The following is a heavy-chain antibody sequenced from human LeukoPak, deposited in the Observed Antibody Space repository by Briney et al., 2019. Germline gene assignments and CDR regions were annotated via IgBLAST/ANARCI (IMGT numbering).Heavy chain of an antibody. CDR2: IYHSGST. CDR1: GGSISSSYW. J-gene: IGHJ4*02. Sequence: NPSGTLSLTCAVSGGSISSSYWWSWVRQPPGKGLEWIGEIYHSGSTNYNTSLKSRVTISVDKSENQFSLKLSSVTAADTAVYYCARVGVGSYNFDYWGQGTLVTVSS. CDR3: ARVGVGSYNFDY. V-gene: IGHV4-4*02. D-gene: IGHD3-3*01.